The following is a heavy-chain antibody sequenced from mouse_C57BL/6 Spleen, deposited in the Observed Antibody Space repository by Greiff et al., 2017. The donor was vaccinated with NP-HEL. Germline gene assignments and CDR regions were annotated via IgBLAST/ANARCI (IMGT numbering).Heavy chain of an antibody. CDR3: AFYDGYPSLFDY. V-gene: IGHV14-2*01. Sequence: EVKLVESGAELVKPGASVKLSCTASGFNIKDYYMHWVKQRTEQGLEWIGRIDPEDGETKYAPKFQGKATITADTSSNTAYLQLSSLTSEDTAVYYCAFYDGYPSLFDYWGQGTTLTVSS. J-gene: IGHJ2*01. CDR1: GFNIKDYY. CDR2: IDPEDGET. D-gene: IGHD2-3*01.